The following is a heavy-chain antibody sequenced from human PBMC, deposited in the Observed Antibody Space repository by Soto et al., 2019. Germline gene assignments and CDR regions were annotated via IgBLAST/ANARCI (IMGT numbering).Heavy chain of an antibody. V-gene: IGHV3-30*18. CDR3: AKDQGIAASHGID. CDR1: GFTFNNYG. D-gene: IGHD6-13*01. J-gene: IGHJ3*01. Sequence: QVQLVESGGGVVQPGRSLRLSCAASGFTFNNYGMHWVRQAPGKGLEWVATISNDGSDKYYADSVKGRLTISRDNSKNRVYLQMNSLRVEDTAVYYCAKDQGIAASHGIDWGQGTMVTVSS. CDR2: ISNDGSDK.